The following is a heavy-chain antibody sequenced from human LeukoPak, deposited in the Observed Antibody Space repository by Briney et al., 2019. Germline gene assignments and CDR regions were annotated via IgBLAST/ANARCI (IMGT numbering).Heavy chain of an antibody. J-gene: IGHJ1*01. D-gene: IGHD5-18*01. CDR2: FDPEDGET. CDR3: ATVRGLGQLWLPPQH. Sequence: ASVKVSCKVSGYTLTELSMHWVRQAPGKGLEWMGGFDPEDGETIYAQKFQGRVTMTEDTSTDTAYMELSNLRSEDTAVYYWATVRGLGQLWLPPQHWGQGTLVTVSS. V-gene: IGHV1-24*01. CDR1: GYTLTELS.